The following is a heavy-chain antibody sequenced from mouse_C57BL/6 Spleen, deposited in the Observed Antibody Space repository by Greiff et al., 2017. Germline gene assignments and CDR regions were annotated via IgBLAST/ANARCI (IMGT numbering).Heavy chain of an antibody. Sequence: VQVVESGAELVRPGTSVKMSCKASGYTFTNYWIGWAKQRPGHGLEWIGDIYPGGGYTNYNEKFKGKATLTADKSSSTAYMQFSSLTSEDSAIYYCERVYHYGRSKDGFVDVWRTGTRDTVST. CDR1: GYTFTNYW. V-gene: IGHV1-63*01. CDR3: ERVYHYGRSKDGFVDV. J-gene: IGHJ1*03. D-gene: IGHD1-1*01. CDR2: IYPGGGYT.